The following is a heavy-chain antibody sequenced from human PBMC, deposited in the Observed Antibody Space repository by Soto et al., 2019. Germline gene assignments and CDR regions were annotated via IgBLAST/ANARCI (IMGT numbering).Heavy chain of an antibody. CDR2: IYFSGNI. J-gene: IGHJ4*02. V-gene: IGHV4-39*01. CDR3: ARLLYDRRGYYYLDY. Sequence: SETLSLTCSVSGGSISSGSYYWGWIRQPPGKGLEWIASIYFSGNIYHNPSLKSRVTMSIDTSKKQFSLNLSSVTAADTAVYYCARLLYDRRGYYYLDYWGQGTLVTVS. CDR1: GGSISSGSYY. D-gene: IGHD3-22*01.